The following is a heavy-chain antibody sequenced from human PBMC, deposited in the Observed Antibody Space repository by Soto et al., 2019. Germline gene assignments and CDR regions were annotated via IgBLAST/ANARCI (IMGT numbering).Heavy chain of an antibody. V-gene: IGHV3-30-3*01. CDR3: ARLIVVVPAAMGDYGMDV. D-gene: IGHD2-2*01. CDR2: ISYDGSNK. Sequence: GGSLRLSCAASGFTFSSYAMHWVRQAPGKGLEWVAVISYDGSNKYYADSVKGRFTISRDNSKNTLYLQMNSLRAEDTAVYYCARLIVVVPAAMGDYGMDVWGQGTTVTVSS. J-gene: IGHJ6*02. CDR1: GFTFSSYA.